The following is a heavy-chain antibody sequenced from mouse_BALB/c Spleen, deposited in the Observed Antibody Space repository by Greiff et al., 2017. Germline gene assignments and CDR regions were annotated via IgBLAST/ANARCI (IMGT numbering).Heavy chain of an antibody. D-gene: IGHD1-1*01. CDR3: ARDLYYYGRGFAY. CDR2: IWAGGST. J-gene: IGHJ3*01. CDR1: GFSLTSYG. Sequence: VQLQQSGPGLVAPSQSLSNTCTVSGFSLTSYGVHWVRQPPGKGLEWLGVIWAGGSTNYNSALMSRLSISKDNSKSQVFLKMNSLQTDDTAMYYCARDLYYYGRGFAYWGQGTLVTVSA. V-gene: IGHV2-9*02.